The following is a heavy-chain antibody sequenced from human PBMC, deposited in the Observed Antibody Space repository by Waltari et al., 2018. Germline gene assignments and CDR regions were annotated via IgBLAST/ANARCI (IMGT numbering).Heavy chain of an antibody. V-gene: IGHV4-59*01. CDR3: ARGGLHYFDY. D-gene: IGHD3-22*01. CDR2: IYHSGST. Sequence: QVQLQESGPGLVKPSETLSLTCTVSGGSISSYYWSWIRQPPGKGLEWIGYIYHSGSTNYNPSLKSRVTISVDTSKNQFSLKLSSVTAADTAVYYCARGGLHYFDYWGQGTLVTVSS. J-gene: IGHJ4*02. CDR1: GGSISSYY.